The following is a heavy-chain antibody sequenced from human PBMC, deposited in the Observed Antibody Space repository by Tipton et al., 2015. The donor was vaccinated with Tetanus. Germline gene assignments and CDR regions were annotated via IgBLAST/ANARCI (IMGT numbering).Heavy chain of an antibody. J-gene: IGHJ4*02. V-gene: IGHV4-59*01. CDR2: VYYNGNT. Sequence: TLSLTCTVSGGSISGSYWNWIRQPPGKGLEWIGYVYYNGNTHYNPALKSRVTISVDTSKNQFSLKLSSVTAADTAIYYCARANYDSSKKGPFDSWGQGSLVIVSS. CDR1: GGSISGSY. CDR3: ARANYDSSKKGPFDS. D-gene: IGHD1-7*01.